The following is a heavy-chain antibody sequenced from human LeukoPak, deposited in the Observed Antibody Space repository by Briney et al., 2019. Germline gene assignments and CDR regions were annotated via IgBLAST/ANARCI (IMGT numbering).Heavy chain of an antibody. J-gene: IGHJ4*02. Sequence: PGGSLRLSCAASGFTFSSYGMHWVRQAPGKGLEWVAVISYDGSKKYYADSVKGRFTISRDNSKNTLYLQMNSLRAEDTAVYYCARDQHYYGSGSYRVGYYWGQGTLVTVSS. V-gene: IGHV3-30*19. CDR3: ARDQHYYGSGSYRVGYY. CDR1: GFTFSSYG. CDR2: ISYDGSKK. D-gene: IGHD3-10*01.